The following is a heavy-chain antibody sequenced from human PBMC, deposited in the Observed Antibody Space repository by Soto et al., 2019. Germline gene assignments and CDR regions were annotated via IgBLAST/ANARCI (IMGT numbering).Heavy chain of an antibody. CDR3: ARRYRHHETSDY. CDR1: GGSISHYF. V-gene: IGHV4-59*01. J-gene: IGHJ4*02. CDR2: IYNSGGT. D-gene: IGHD1-20*01. Sequence: QVQLQESGPGLVKPSETLSLTCTVSGGSISHYFWSWIRQPPGKGLEWIGYIYNSGGTYYYPSLRSRVPRSVDTSTNESSLKLTSVTAADTAVSYCARRYRHHETSDYWGQGTLFTVSS.